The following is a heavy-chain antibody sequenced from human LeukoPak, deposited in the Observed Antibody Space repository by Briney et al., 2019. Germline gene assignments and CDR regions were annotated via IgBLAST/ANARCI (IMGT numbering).Heavy chain of an antibody. V-gene: IGHV3-7*04. Sequence: GGSLRLSCAASGFTFSRYWMSWVRQAPGKGLEWVANIKEDGSAKYYVDSLKGRFTISRDNAKNSLYLQMNSLRAEDTAVYYCARAFSSPNWFAPWGQGTLVTVSS. J-gene: IGHJ5*02. D-gene: IGHD6-13*01. CDR1: GFTFSRYW. CDR3: ARAFSSPNWFAP. CDR2: IKEDGSAK.